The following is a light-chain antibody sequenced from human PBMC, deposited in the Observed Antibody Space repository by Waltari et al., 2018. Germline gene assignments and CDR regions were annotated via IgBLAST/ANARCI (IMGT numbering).Light chain of an antibody. J-gene: IGKJ4*01. CDR3: QQSYSTPRT. CDR1: QSISSY. Sequence: DIQMTQSPPSLSASVGDRVTITCRASQSISSYLNWYQQKPGKAPNLLIYAASSLQTGVPSRFSGSGSGTDFTLTISSLQPEYFATYYCQQSYSTPRTFGGGTKVEIK. CDR2: AAS. V-gene: IGKV1-39*01.